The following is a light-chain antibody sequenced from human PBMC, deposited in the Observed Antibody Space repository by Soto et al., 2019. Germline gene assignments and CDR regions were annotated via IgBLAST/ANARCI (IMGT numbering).Light chain of an antibody. CDR2: AAS. CDR3: HQGYSNPRT. J-gene: IGKJ2*02. CDR1: QSISTY. V-gene: IGKV1-39*01. Sequence: DIQMTQSPSSLSASVGDRVTITCRASQSISTYLNWYQQIPGKAPKLLIYAASTLQSGVPSRFSGGGSGTDFTLTISSLQPDDFATYVCHQGYSNPRTFGQGTKLEIK.